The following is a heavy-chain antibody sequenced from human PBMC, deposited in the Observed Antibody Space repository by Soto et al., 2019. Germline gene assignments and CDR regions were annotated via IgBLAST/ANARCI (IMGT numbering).Heavy chain of an antibody. V-gene: IGHV1-18*01. CDR2: IGNHNGDP. D-gene: IGHD3-3*01. J-gene: IGHJ4*02. CDR1: GYTFNTYG. CDR3: ARDWRGAKGFAH. Sequence: QVQLVQSGPEVKKPGASVKVSCKASGYTFNTYGFSWVRQAPGKGFEWLGWIGNHNGDPTYAQKFQGRVTMTIDTSTTTSYLEPRSVTSADTAMYFCARDWRGAKGFAHWGQGTLVTVSS.